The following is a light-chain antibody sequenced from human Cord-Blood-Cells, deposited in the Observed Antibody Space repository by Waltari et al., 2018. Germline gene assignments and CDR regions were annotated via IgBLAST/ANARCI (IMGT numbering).Light chain of an antibody. V-gene: IGLV2-23*01. J-gene: IGLJ3*02. Sequence: QSALTQPASVSGSPGQSITISCTGTSSDGGCYNLVSWYQQHPGKAPKLMIYEGSKRPSGVSNRFSGSKSSNTASLTISGLQAEDEADYYCCSYAGSSSWVFGGGTKLTVL. CDR2: EGS. CDR1: SSDGGCYNL. CDR3: CSYAGSSSWV.